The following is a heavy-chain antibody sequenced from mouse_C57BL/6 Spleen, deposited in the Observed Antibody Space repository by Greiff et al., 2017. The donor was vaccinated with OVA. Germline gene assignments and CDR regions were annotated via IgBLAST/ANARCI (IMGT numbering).Heavy chain of an antibody. Sequence: EVKVEESGGGLVKPGGSLKLSCAASGFTFSSYTMSWVRQTPEKRLEWVATISGGGGNTYYPDSVKGRFTISRDNAKNTLYLQMSSLRSEDTALYYCARGRGYCSSSFAYWGQGTLVTVSA. CDR2: ISGGGGNT. CDR1: GFTFSSYT. CDR3: ARGRGYCSSSFAY. J-gene: IGHJ3*01. V-gene: IGHV5-9*01. D-gene: IGHD1-1*01.